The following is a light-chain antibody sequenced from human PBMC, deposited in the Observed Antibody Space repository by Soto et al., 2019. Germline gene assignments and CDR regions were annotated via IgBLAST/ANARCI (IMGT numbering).Light chain of an antibody. CDR2: YVS. Sequence: QSALTQPASVSGSPGQSITVSCTGSSSDVGEYNYVSWYQQQPGKAPKLLIFYVSNRPSGVSNRFSGSKSGNTASLTISGLQAEDEADYYCTSYTGSSAHVLFGGGTKLTVL. CDR1: SSDVGEYNY. CDR3: TSYTGSSAHVL. J-gene: IGLJ2*01. V-gene: IGLV2-14*01.